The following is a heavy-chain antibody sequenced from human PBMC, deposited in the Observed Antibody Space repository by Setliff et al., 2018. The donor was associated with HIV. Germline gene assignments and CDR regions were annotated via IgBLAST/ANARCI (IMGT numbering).Heavy chain of an antibody. CDR1: GFTFSTYP. CDR2: IGGSTGST. CDR3: ARGGVYYYDSSGWSMDY. Sequence: GGSLRLSCAASGFTFSTYPMSWVRQAQGKGLEWVSAIGGSTGSTYYADSVKGRFTISTDNSTSTAYMELSSLRSEDTAVYYCARGGVYYYDSSGWSMDYWGQGTLVTVSS. J-gene: IGHJ4*02. D-gene: IGHD3-22*01. V-gene: IGHV3-23*01.